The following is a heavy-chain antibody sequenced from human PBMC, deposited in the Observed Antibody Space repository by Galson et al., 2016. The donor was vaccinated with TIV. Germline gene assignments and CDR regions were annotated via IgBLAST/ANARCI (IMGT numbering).Heavy chain of an antibody. CDR2: IYYSGST. V-gene: IGHV4-61*01. D-gene: IGHD2-21*02. J-gene: IGHJ6*03. CDR1: GGSVRSGSFY. CDR3: ARDKTALVTVDFHYYYMDV. Sequence: LSLTCTVSGGSVRSGSFYWSWIRQPPGRGLEWIGDIYYSGSTTYNPSLKGRVTISVDRSKNQFSLKLSSVTAADTAVYYCARDKTALVTVDFHYYYMDVWGKGAMVAVSS.